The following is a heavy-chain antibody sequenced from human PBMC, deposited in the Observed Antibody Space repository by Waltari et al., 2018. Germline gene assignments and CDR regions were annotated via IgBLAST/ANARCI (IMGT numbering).Heavy chain of an antibody. V-gene: IGHV3-21*01. D-gene: IGHD7-27*01. J-gene: IGHJ4*02. CDR3: ATGGWGFYFDY. CDR2: ISTTSTYT. Sequence: EEQLVESGGGLVKPGGSLRLACAGSGCTFSKNNMNWVRQAPGKGLEWVSSISTTSTYTHYADSVKGRFTISRDNAKNSLFLQMNSLTPEDTAVYYCATGGWGFYFDYWGQGTLLTVSS. CDR1: GCTFSKNN.